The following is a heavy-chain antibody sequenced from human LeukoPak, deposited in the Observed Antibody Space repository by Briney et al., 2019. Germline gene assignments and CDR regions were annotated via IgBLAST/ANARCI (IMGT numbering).Heavy chain of an antibody. V-gene: IGHV4-59*12. CDR3: ARAKRGSGSYYNNWFDP. CDR2: IYYSGST. J-gene: IGHJ5*02. CDR1: GGSISSYY. D-gene: IGHD3-10*01. Sequence: SETLSLTCTVSGGSISSYYWSWIRQPPGKGLEWIGYIYYSGSTNYNPSLKSRVTISVDTSKNQFSLKLSSVTAADTAVYYCARAKRGSGSYYNNWFDPWGQGTLVTVSS.